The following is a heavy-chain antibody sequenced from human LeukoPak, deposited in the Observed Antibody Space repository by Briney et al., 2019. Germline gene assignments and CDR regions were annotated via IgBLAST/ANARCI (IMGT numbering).Heavy chain of an antibody. V-gene: IGHV4-34*01. CDR1: GGSFSGYY. Sequence: PSETLSLTCAVYGGSFSGYYWSWIRQPPGKGLEWIGEINHSGSTNYNPSLTRRVTISVDTSKNQFSLKLSSVTAADYAVYYCASGGRIWRYYFDYWGQGTLVTVSS. D-gene: IGHD3-10*01. CDR2: INHSGST. J-gene: IGHJ4*02. CDR3: ASGGRIWRYYFDY.